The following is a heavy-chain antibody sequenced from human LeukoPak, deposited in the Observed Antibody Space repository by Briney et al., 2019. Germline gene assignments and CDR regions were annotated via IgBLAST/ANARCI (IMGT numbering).Heavy chain of an antibody. CDR3: AREVWSGYYYGMDV. Sequence: GGSLRLSCAASGFTLSAYGMHWVRQAPGKGLEWVAVIWSDGNNKNFVDSVKGRFTISRDNSKNTLYLQMSSLRAEDTAVYFCAREVWSGYYYGMDVWGQGTTVTVSS. J-gene: IGHJ6*02. CDR1: GFTLSAYG. D-gene: IGHD3-3*01. CDR2: IWSDGNNK. V-gene: IGHV3-33*01.